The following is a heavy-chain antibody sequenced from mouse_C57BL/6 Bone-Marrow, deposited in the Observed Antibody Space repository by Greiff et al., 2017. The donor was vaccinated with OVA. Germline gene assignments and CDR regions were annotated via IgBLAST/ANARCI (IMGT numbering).Heavy chain of an antibody. V-gene: IGHV1-55*01. D-gene: IGHD1-1*01. CDR1: GYTFTSYW. CDR2: IYPGSGST. J-gene: IGHJ3*01. Sequence: QVQLQQSGAELVKPGASVKMSCKASGYTFTSYWITWVKQRPGQGLEWIGDIYPGSGSTNYNEKFKSKATLTVDTSSSTAYMQLSSLTSEDSAVYYCARGDYGSREGFAYWGQGTLVTVSA. CDR3: ARGDYGSREGFAY.